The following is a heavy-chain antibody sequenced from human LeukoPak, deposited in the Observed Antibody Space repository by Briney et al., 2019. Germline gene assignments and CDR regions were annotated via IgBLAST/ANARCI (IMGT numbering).Heavy chain of an antibody. CDR3: ARFPIYGSGSPTYHFDY. J-gene: IGHJ4*02. V-gene: IGHV1-3*01. CDR2: INAGNGDT. CDR1: GYSFTNYA. Sequence: ASVKVSCKASGYSFTNYAMHWVRQAPGQRLEWMGWINAGNGDTKYSQNFQGRVTITRDTSASTAYMELSSLRSEDTAVYYCARFPIYGSGSPTYHFDYWGQGTLVTVSS. D-gene: IGHD3-10*01.